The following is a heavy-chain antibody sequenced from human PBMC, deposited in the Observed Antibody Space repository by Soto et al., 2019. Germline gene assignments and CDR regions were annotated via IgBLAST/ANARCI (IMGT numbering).Heavy chain of an antibody. CDR3: ARRGYAYGEFDY. Sequence: GESLKISCKASTYSFANYWIGWVRQMPGKGLEWLGLIYPGDSDTKYSPSFQGQVTISADKSISTTYLQWSTLKASDTAMYYCARRGYAYGEFDYWGQGTLVTVS. D-gene: IGHD5-18*01. V-gene: IGHV5-51*01. J-gene: IGHJ4*02. CDR1: TYSFANYW. CDR2: IYPGDSDT.